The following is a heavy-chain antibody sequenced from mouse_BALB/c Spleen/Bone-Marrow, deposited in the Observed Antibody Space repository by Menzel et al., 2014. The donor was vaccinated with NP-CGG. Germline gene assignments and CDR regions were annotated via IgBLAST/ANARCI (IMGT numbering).Heavy chain of an antibody. CDR2: IDPANGNT. V-gene: IGHV14-3*02. CDR1: GFNIKDTY. D-gene: IGHD1-1*01. CDR3: ANYYYGYYFDS. J-gene: IGHJ2*01. Sequence: EVKVVESGAELVKPGASVKLSCTASGFNIKDTYMHWVKQRPEQGLEWIGRIDPANGNTKYDPKFQGKATITADTSSNTAYLQLSSLTSEDTAVYYCANYYYGYYFDSWGQGTTLTVSS.